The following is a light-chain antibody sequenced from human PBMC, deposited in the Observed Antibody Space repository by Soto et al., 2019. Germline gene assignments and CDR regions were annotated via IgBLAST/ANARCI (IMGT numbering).Light chain of an antibody. CDR2: RND. Sequence: LTQPPSASGTPGQRVTISCSGSSSNIGKNTVNWYQDLPGTAPQLLIFRNDQRPSGVPDRFSASKSGTSASLTISGLQSDDEADYYCAAWDDGLIGSVAFGGGTKLTVL. V-gene: IGLV1-44*01. CDR3: AAWDDGLIGSVA. CDR1: SSNIGKNT. J-gene: IGLJ2*01.